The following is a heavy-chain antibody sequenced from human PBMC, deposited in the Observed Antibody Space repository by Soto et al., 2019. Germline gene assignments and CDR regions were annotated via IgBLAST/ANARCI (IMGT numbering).Heavy chain of an antibody. CDR1: GFTFGDYS. CDR3: TRDRIMTDY. J-gene: IGHJ4*02. CDR2: IRKKASGGTA. Sequence: EVQLVESGGGSVQPGRSLRLSCTTSGFTFGDYSMTWFRQAPGKGLEWVSFIRKKASGGTAEYAASVKGRFTVSRDDSKSITYLQMNSLKTEDTGMYYCTRDRIMTDYWGQGTLVTVSS. V-gene: IGHV3-49*03.